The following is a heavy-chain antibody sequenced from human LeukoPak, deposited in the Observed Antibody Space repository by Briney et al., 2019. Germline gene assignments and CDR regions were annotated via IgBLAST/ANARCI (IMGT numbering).Heavy chain of an antibody. Sequence: GGSLILSCAASGFTFSTYAMSWVRQAPGKGLEWDSAINSGGSTYYADTLKGRFTISRDNSKNTLYLQMNSLRADDTAVYYCAKDWPSEWQQLPDYDAFDIWGQGTMVTVSS. CDR2: INSGGST. CDR1: GFTFSTYA. D-gene: IGHD6-13*01. V-gene: IGHV3-23*01. J-gene: IGHJ3*02. CDR3: AKDWPSEWQQLPDYDAFDI.